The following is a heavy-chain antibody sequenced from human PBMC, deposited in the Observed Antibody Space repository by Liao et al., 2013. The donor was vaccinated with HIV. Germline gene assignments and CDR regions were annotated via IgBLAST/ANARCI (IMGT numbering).Heavy chain of an antibody. Sequence: QVQLQESGPGLVKPSETLSLTCTVSGGSISSYYWSWIRQPAGKGLEWIGRIYTSGSTNYNPSLKSRVTMSVDTSKNQFSLRLNSVTAADTAVYYCATQSYYDSRRNHYFVLLGPREP. D-gene: IGHD3-22*01. CDR1: GGSISSYY. J-gene: IGHJ4*02. CDR3: ATQSYYDSRRNHYFVL. CDR2: IYTSGST. V-gene: IGHV4-4*07.